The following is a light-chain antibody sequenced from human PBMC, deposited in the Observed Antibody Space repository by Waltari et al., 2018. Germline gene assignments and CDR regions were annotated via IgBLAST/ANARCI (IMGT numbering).Light chain of an antibody. CDR1: QSISSH. J-gene: IGKJ4*01. CDR3: QHGHNWPLS. V-gene: IGKV3-11*01. CDR2: DAS. Sequence: EIVLTQSPATLSLSPGERATLSCWASQSISSHIAWYQQKPGQAPRLLVDDASNRATGSPARFSGSGSGTDFTLTIGSLEPEDFAVYYCQHGHNWPLSFGGGTKVEI.